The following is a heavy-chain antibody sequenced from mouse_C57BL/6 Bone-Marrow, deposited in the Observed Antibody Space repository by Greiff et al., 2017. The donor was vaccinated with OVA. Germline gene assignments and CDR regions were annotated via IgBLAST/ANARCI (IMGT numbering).Heavy chain of an antibody. CDR2: INPSTGGT. V-gene: IGHV1-42*01. Sequence: VQLQQSGPELVKPGASVKISCKASGYSFTGYYMNWVKQSPEKSLEWIGEINPSTGGTTYNQKFKAKATLTVDKATSTAYMQIKSLTSEDTAVYYCARGDYDYADAMDYWGTGTSVTVSS. D-gene: IGHD2-4*01. CDR1: GYSFTGYY. J-gene: IGHJ4*01. CDR3: ARGDYDYADAMDY.